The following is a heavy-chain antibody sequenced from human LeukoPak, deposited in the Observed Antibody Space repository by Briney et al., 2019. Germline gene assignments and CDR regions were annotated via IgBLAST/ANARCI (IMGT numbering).Heavy chain of an antibody. J-gene: IGHJ4*02. CDR1: GYTFTSYG. CDR3: VRDQGNVDTAIFDY. CDR2: IIAYNGNT. V-gene: IGHV1-18*01. Sequence: ASVNVSCKASGYTFTSYGISWVRQAPGQGLEWMGWIIAYNGNTNYVQKLQGRVTMTTDTSTSTAYMELRSLRSDDTAVYYCVRDQGNVDTAIFDYWAREPWSPSPQ. D-gene: IGHD5-18*01.